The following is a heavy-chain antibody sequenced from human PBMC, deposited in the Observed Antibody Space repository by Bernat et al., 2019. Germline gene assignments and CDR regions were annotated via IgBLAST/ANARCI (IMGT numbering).Heavy chain of an antibody. CDR1: GGASSRGGED. D-gene: IGHD3-10*01. V-gene: IGHV4-31*03. CDR3: ARGTMVRGVYYGMDV. Sequence: GKRKEGGKGRGKKEQKRELTCTGEGGASSRGGEDGSWIRQHPGKGREGRGEREDSGSTYDNPSLKSRVTISVDTSKNQFSLKLSSVTAADTAVYYCARGTMVRGVYYGMDVWGQGTTVTVSS. J-gene: IGHJ6*02. CDR2: REDSGST.